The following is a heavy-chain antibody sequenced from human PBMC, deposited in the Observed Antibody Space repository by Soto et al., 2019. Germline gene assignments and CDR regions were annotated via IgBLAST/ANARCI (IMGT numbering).Heavy chain of an antibody. CDR1: GGSFSGYY. V-gene: IGHV4-34*01. Sequence: QVQLQQWGAGLLKPSETLSLTCAVYGGSFSGYYWSWIRQPPGKGLEWIGEINHSGSTNYNPSLKGRVTISGDTSKNQFSLKLSSVTAADTAVYYCARSLGWRDAGIVGGTRWFDPGGQGTLVTVSS. CDR2: INHSGST. J-gene: IGHJ5*02. D-gene: IGHD1-26*01. CDR3: ARSLGWRDAGIVGGTRWFDP.